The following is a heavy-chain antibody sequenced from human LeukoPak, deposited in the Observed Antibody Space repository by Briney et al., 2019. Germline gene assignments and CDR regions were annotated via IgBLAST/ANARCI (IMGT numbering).Heavy chain of an antibody. Sequence: GGTLRLSCAASGFTFSSYGMSWVRQALGKGLEWVSNVSGRGRVENTSYADSVKGRFTISRDNSKNTMILQMNRLRVEDTAVYYCAKSGYNRFDYWGQGILVTVSS. V-gene: IGHV3-23*01. J-gene: IGHJ4*02. CDR1: GFTFSSYG. CDR3: AKSGYNRFDY. CDR2: VSGRGRVENT. D-gene: IGHD5-24*01.